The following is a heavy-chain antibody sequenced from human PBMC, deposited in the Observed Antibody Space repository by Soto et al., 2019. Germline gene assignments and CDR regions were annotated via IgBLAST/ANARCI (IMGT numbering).Heavy chain of an antibody. J-gene: IGHJ4*02. V-gene: IGHV3-7*05. Sequence: GGSLRLSCAASGFIFSSFWMSWVRQAPGKGLEWVANINQDGSEKYYVDSVKGRFTISRDNAKNSLYLQMNSLRAEDTAVYYCASRYLEHCFSSAGSAPYAYWGQGALVTVSP. CDR2: INQDGSEK. D-gene: IGHD3-22*01. CDR1: GFIFSSFW. CDR3: ASRYLEHCFSSAGSAPYAY.